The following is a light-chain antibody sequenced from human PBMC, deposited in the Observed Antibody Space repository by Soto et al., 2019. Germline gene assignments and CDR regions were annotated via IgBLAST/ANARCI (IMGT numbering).Light chain of an antibody. Sequence: DIQMTQSPYTLSASIGDTLTVACRARQGISNWLAWYQQKPGKAPKLLIFHASSLESGVPSRFSGSGSGTEFTLTISSLQSDDFATYYCQQYSSYPTFGQGTKVDIK. V-gene: IGKV1-5*01. J-gene: IGKJ1*01. CDR1: QGISNW. CDR3: QQYSSYPT. CDR2: HAS.